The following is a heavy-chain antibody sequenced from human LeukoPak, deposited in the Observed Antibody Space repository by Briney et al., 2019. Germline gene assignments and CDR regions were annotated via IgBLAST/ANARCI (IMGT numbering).Heavy chain of an antibody. CDR3: ASQGVSDYGGNSGAFDI. Sequence: SVKVSCKASGGTFSSYAISWVRQAPGQGLEWMGRIIPILGIANYAQKFQGRVTITADKSTSTAYMELNSLRSEDTAVYYCASQGVSDYGGNSGAFDIWGQGTMVTVSS. CDR1: GGTFSSYA. D-gene: IGHD4-23*01. J-gene: IGHJ3*02. V-gene: IGHV1-69*04. CDR2: IIPILGIA.